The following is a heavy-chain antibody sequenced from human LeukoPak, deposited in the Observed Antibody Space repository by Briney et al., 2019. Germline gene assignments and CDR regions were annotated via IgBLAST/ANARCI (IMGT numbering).Heavy chain of an antibody. CDR2: INSDGSST. D-gene: IGHD5-24*01. Sequence: PGGSLRLSCAASGFTFSSYWMHWVRQAPGKGLVWVSRINSDGSSTTYADSVKGRFTISRDNAKNMLYLQMNSLRAEDTAVYYCATEGAGRDGYIVFDYWGQGTLVTVSS. CDR1: GFTFSSYW. CDR3: ATEGAGRDGYIVFDY. J-gene: IGHJ4*02. V-gene: IGHV3-74*01.